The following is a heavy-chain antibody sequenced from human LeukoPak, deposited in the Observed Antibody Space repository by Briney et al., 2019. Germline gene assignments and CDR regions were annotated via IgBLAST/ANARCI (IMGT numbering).Heavy chain of an antibody. Sequence: SVKVSCKASGGAFSSYTINWLRQAPGQGLEWMGRIIAILDITNYAQKFQGRVTITADKSTSTAYMELSGLRSEDTAVYYCARERGYSGYGWGQGTLVTVSS. CDR1: GGAFSSYT. CDR2: IIAILDIT. D-gene: IGHD5-12*01. V-gene: IGHV1-69*04. J-gene: IGHJ4*02. CDR3: ARERGYSGYG.